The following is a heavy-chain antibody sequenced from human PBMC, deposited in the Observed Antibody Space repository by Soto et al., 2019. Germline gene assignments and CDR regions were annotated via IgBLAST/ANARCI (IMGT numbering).Heavy chain of an antibody. J-gene: IGHJ4*02. CDR3: AMQKITMVRGVIHFYY. Sequence: ASVKVSCKASGYTFTSYGISWVRQAPGQGLEWMGWISAYNGNTNYAQKLQGRVTMTTDTSTSTAYMELRSLRSDDTAVYYCAMQKITMVRGVIHFYYWGQGTLVTVSS. CDR2: ISAYNGNT. CDR1: GYTFTSYG. V-gene: IGHV1-18*01. D-gene: IGHD3-10*01.